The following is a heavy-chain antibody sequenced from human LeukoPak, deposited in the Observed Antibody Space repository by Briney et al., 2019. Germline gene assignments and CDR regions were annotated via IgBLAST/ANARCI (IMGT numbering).Heavy chain of an antibody. V-gene: IGHV1-8*01. Sequence: ASVKVSCKASGYTSTSYDINWVRQATGQGLEWMGWMNPNSGNTGYAQKFQGRVTMTRNTSKNTAYMELSSLRSEDTAVYYCARGRGYSITDYWGQGTLVTVSS. CDR3: ARGRGYSITDY. D-gene: IGHD6-13*01. CDR2: MNPNSGNT. CDR1: GYTSTSYD. J-gene: IGHJ4*02.